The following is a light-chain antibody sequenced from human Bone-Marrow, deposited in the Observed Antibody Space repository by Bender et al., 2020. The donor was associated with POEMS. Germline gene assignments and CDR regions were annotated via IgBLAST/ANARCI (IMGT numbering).Light chain of an antibody. CDR1: SSNTGSGYD. CDR3: QAWDSSTAV. J-gene: IGLJ3*02. CDR2: GYN. V-gene: IGLV1-40*01. Sequence: QSVLTQPPSVSGAPGQRVTISCTGSSSNTGSGYDINWYQHLPGTAPKLLIYGYNNRPSGVPDRFSGSKSGTSASLAITGLQAEDEGDYYCQAWDSSTAVFGGGTKLTVL.